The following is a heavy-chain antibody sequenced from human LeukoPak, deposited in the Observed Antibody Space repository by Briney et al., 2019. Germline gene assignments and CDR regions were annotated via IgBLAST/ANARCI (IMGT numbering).Heavy chain of an antibody. J-gene: IGHJ6*02. CDR3: ARDREGSSGWYYYYYYGMDV. CDR1: GYTFTSYD. D-gene: IGHD6-13*01. CDR2: MNPNSGNT. Sequence: ASVKVSCKASGYTFTSYDINWVRQATGQGLEWMGWMNPNSGNTGYAQKFQGRVTMTRNTSISTAYMELSSLRSEDTAVYYCARDREGSSGWYYYYYYGMDVWGQGTTVTVSS. V-gene: IGHV1-8*01.